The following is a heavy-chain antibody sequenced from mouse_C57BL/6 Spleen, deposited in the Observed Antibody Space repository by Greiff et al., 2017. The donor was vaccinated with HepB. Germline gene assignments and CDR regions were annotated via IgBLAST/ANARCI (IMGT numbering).Heavy chain of an antibody. V-gene: IGHV1-50*01. CDR2: IDPSDSYT. Sequence: QVQLQQPGAELVKPGASVKLSCKASGYTFTSYWMQWVKQRPGQGLEWIGEIDPSDSYTNYNQKFKGKATLTVDTSSSTAYMQLSSLTSEDSAVYYCAREERYYGSGTWFAYWGQGTLVTVSA. J-gene: IGHJ3*01. CDR3: AREERYYGSGTWFAY. CDR1: GYTFTSYW. D-gene: IGHD1-1*01.